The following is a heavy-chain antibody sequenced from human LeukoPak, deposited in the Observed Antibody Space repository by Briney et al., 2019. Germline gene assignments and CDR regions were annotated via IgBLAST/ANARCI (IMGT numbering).Heavy chain of an antibody. CDR2: INPNGEYT. J-gene: IGHJ4*02. CDR1: GFTFSSHF. CDR3: ARDRGTFGADY. D-gene: IGHD2/OR15-2a*01. V-gene: IGHV1-46*01. Sequence: GASVTVSCKASGFTFSSHFMHWVRQAPGQGLEWIGMINPNGEYTTYAQKFRGRLTMTRDTSTSTVYMELSSLTSEDTAVFYCARDRGTFGADYWGQGTLVTVSS.